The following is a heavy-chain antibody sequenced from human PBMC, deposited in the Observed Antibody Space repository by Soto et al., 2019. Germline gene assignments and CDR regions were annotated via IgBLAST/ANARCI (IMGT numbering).Heavy chain of an antibody. CDR2: ISSSSSYI. V-gene: IGHV3-21*01. CDR1: GFTFSSYS. Sequence: GGSLRLSCAASGFTFSSYSMNWVRQAPGKGLEWVSSISSSSSYIYYAYSVKGRFTISRDKAKNSLYLQMNSLRAEDTAVYYCARDRGVPYYYDSSGYYSDPNWFDPWGQGTLVTVSS. D-gene: IGHD3-22*01. CDR3: ARDRGVPYYYDSSGYYSDPNWFDP. J-gene: IGHJ5*02.